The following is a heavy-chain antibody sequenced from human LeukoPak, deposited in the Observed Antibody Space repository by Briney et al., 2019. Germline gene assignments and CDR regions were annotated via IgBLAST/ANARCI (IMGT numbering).Heavy chain of an antibody. Sequence: SETLSLTCTVSGGSISSSSYYWGWIRQPPGKGLEWIGSIYFGGSTYSNPSLKSRVAISVDTSKNQISLKLSSVTAADTAVYYCARHSPSSGDHFDYWGQGTLVTVSS. V-gene: IGHV4-39*01. CDR3: ARHSPSSGDHFDY. J-gene: IGHJ4*02. D-gene: IGHD2-21*02. CDR1: GGSISSSSYY. CDR2: IYFGGST.